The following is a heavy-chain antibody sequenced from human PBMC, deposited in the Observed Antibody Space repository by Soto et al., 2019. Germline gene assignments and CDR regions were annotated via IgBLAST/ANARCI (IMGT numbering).Heavy chain of an antibody. CDR1: GFTFSSYA. CDR2: ISGSGGST. V-gene: IGHV3-23*01. D-gene: IGHD3-22*01. J-gene: IGHJ4*02. Sequence: EVPLLESGGGLVQPGGSLILSCAASGFTFSSYAMSWVRQAPGKGLEWVSAISGSGGSTYYADSVKGRFTISRDNSKNTLYLQMNSLRAEDTAVYYCAKGSSGPYFYYWGQGTLVTVSS. CDR3: AKGSSGPYFYY.